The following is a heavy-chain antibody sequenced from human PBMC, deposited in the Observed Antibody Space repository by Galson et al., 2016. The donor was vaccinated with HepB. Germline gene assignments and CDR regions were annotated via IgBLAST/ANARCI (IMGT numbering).Heavy chain of an antibody. CDR1: GGSISNSNY. Sequence: LSLTCGVSGGSISNSNYWSWVRQSPGKGLEWIGEISYYGITNQNPFLKSRLSMSFDTSKNVSSLWLHSVTAADTAIYYCTRESGAFVPFGYWGQGALVSVSS. D-gene: IGHD3-16*02. CDR3: TRESGAFVPFGY. V-gene: IGHV4-4*02. J-gene: IGHJ4*02. CDR2: ISYYGIT.